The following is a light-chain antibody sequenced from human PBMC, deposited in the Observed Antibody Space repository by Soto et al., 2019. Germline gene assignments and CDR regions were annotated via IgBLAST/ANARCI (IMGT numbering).Light chain of an antibody. CDR2: DAS. CDR3: QQYNTYGLT. V-gene: IGKV1-5*01. J-gene: IGKJ4*02. CDR1: QSVGNS. Sequence: DRVSITCRASQSVGNSLAWYQQRPGKAPKLLIFDASTLESGVPSKFSGSGSDTEFTFTISSLQPDDSATYYCQQYNTYGLTFGGGTKVDIK.